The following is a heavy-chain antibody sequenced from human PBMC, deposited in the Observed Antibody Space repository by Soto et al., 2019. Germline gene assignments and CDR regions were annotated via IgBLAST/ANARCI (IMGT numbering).Heavy chain of an antibody. CDR2: IDRNGDFV. Sequence: QVQLVESGGDLVKPGGSLRLSCAASGFSFSVYYMAWVRQAPGSGLEWISSIDRNGDFVYYADSEKGRFTISRDYAKSALYLQMDSLRDEATAVYYCVRDRAGTRDFPHNTFDLWGQGTMVTVAS. J-gene: IGHJ3*01. CDR1: GFSFSVYY. D-gene: IGHD6-19*01. CDR3: VRDRAGTRDFPHNTFDL. V-gene: IGHV3-11*01.